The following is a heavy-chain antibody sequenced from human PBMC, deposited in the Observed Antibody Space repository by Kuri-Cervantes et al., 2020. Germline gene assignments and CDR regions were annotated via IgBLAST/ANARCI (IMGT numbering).Heavy chain of an antibody. D-gene: IGHD2-2*01. CDR2: IYYSGST. CDR3: ARDRTAFDI. J-gene: IGHJ3*02. V-gene: IGHV4-61*01. CDR1: GGSVSSGSYY. Sequence: GSLRLSCTVSGGSVSSGSYYWSWIRQPPGKGLEWIGYIYYSGSTNYNPSLKSRVTISVDTSKNQFSLKLSSVTAADTAVYYCARDRTAFDIWGQGTMVTVSS.